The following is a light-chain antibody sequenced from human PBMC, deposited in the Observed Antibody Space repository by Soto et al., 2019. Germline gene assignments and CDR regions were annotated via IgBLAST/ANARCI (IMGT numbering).Light chain of an antibody. Sequence: EIVVTQSPDTLSLTTVEIGTLSCRASVTVGSNYLAWYHQKPGQAPRLLIFGASSRATGIPDRFRGSGSGTDFTLTISSLEPEDFALYYCQQYGSSPITFGQGTRLDIK. J-gene: IGKJ5*01. CDR3: QQYGSSPIT. CDR1: VTVGSNY. V-gene: IGKV3-20*01. CDR2: GAS.